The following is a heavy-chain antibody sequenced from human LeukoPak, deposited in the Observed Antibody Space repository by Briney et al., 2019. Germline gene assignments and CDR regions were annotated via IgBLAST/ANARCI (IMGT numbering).Heavy chain of an antibody. CDR3: ASGSISSGYYLALDY. CDR2: INPNSGGT. Sequence: EASVKVSCKASGYTFTGYYMHWVRQAPGQGLEWMGWINPNSGGTNYAQKFQGRVTITADKSTSTAYMELSSLRSEDTAVYYCASGSISSGYYLALDYWGQGTLVTVSS. CDR1: GYTFTGYY. V-gene: IGHV1-2*02. D-gene: IGHD3-22*01. J-gene: IGHJ4*02.